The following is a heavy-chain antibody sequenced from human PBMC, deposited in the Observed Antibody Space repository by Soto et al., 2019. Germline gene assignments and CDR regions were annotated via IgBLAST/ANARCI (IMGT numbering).Heavy chain of an antibody. CDR2: IIPIFGTA. Sequence: SVKVSCKASGGTFSSYAISWVRQAPGQGLEWMGGIIPIFGTANYARKFQGRVTITADKSTSTAYMELSSLRSEDTAVYYCARRAWGYDNWFDPWGQGTLVTVSS. J-gene: IGHJ5*02. V-gene: IGHV1-69*06. CDR1: GGTFSSYA. D-gene: IGHD5-12*01. CDR3: ARRAWGYDNWFDP.